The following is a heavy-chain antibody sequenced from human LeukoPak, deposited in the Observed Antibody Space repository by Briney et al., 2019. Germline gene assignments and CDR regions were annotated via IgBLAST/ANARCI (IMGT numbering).Heavy chain of an antibody. Sequence: PGGSLRLSCAASGFTFGDYYMTWIRQAPGKGLEWVSYITSSSGYTNHADSVKGRFTISRDNAKNSLYLQMNSLRAEDTAVYYCARGEGLMADYWGQGTLVTVSS. J-gene: IGHJ4*02. CDR2: ITSSSGYT. CDR1: GFTFGDYY. V-gene: IGHV3-11*05. D-gene: IGHD2-8*01. CDR3: ARGEGLMADY.